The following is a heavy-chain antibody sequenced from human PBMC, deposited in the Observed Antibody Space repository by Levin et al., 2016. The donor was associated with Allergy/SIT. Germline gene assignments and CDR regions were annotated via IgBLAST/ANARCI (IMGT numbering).Heavy chain of an antibody. CDR1: GFMFSSYS. D-gene: IGHD6-6*01. CDR2: ISISSSTI. V-gene: IGHV3-48*01. J-gene: IGHJ6*02. CDR3: ARDHSSSNYYYYGMDI. Sequence: GESLKISCAASGFMFSSYSINWVRQAPGKGLEWVSYISISSSTIYYADSVKGRFTISRDNAKNSLYLQMNSLRAEDTAVYYCARDHSSSNYYYYGMDIWGQGTTVTVSS.